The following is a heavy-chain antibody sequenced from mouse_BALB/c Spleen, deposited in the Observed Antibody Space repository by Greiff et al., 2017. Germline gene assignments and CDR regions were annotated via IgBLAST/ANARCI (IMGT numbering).Heavy chain of an antibody. CDR1: GYTFSSYW. Sequence: VQLQQSGPELVKPGASVKIPCKATGYTFSSYWIEWVKQRPGHGLEWIGEILPGSGSTNYNEKFKGKATFTADTSSNTAYMQLSSLTSEDSAVYYCARALYYGNYPDYWGQGTTLTVSS. CDR2: ILPGSGST. D-gene: IGHD2-1*01. V-gene: IGHV1-9*01. J-gene: IGHJ2*01. CDR3: ARALYYGNYPDY.